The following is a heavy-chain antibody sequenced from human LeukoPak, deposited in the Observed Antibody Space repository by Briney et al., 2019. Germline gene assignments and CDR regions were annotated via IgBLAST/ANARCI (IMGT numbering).Heavy chain of an antibody. CDR2: IYYGGST. Sequence: SETLSLTCTVSGGSITSSKYYWGWIRQPPGKGLEWIGNIYYGGSTYYNPSLKSRVTMSIDTSKNQFSLKLSSVTAADTAVYYCARVMGASWFFYLDVWGKGTTVTVSS. D-gene: IGHD3-16*02. V-gene: IGHV4-39*07. CDR3: ARVMGASWFFYLDV. J-gene: IGHJ6*03. CDR1: GGSITSSKYY.